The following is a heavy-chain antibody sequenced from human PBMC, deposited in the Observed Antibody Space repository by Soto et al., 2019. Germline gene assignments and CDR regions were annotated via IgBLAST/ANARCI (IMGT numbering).Heavy chain of an antibody. D-gene: IGHD1-7*01. J-gene: IGHJ6*02. Sequence: ASVKVSCKASGYTFTGYYMHWVRQAPGQGLEWMGWINPNSGGTNYAQKFQGRVTMTRDTSISTAYMELSRLRSDDTAVYYCAVELELRVNYYYYGMDVWGQGTTVTVSS. CDR1: GYTFTGYY. V-gene: IGHV1-2*02. CDR2: INPNSGGT. CDR3: AVELELRVNYYYYGMDV.